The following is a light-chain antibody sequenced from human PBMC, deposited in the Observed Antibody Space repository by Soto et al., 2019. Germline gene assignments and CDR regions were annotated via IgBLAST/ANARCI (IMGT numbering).Light chain of an antibody. CDR3: QQSWT. J-gene: IGKJ1*01. CDR1: QSISTW. Sequence: DIQMTQSPSTLSASLGDRVTITCRANQSISTWLAWYQQKPGKAPKFLLYAASNLESGVPSSFSGSGSGTEFSLTISNLHPDDFATYYCQQSWTFGQGTKVDIK. CDR2: AAS. V-gene: IGKV1-5*01.